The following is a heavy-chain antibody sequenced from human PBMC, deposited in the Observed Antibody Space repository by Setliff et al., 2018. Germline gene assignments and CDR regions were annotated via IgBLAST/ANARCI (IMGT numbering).Heavy chain of an antibody. Sequence: SVKVSCKASGYTFTNYGITWVRQAPGQGLEWMGWISAYDGNTKFAQNIQGRVTLTTDTPTSTAYMELRSLRSDDTAVYYCARSPPNRGSGSGWYGDFWGQGTLVTVSS. CDR2: ISAYDGNT. V-gene: IGHV1-18*01. J-gene: IGHJ4*02. CDR3: ARSPPNRGSGSGWYGDF. D-gene: IGHD6-19*01. CDR1: GYTFTNYG.